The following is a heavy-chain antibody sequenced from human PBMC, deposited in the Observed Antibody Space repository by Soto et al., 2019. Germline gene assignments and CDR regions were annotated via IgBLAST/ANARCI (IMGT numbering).Heavy chain of an antibody. CDR2: ISSSSSTI. CDR3: ARERAVGIAVALNWFDP. J-gene: IGHJ5*02. D-gene: IGHD6-19*01. Sequence: EVQLVESGGGVVQPGGSLRLSSAASGFTFSSYSMNWVRQAPGKGLEWVSYISSSSSTIYYADSVKGRFTISRDNAKNSLYLQMNSLRDEDTAVYYCARERAVGIAVALNWFDPWGQGTLVTVSS. V-gene: IGHV3-48*02. CDR1: GFTFSSYS.